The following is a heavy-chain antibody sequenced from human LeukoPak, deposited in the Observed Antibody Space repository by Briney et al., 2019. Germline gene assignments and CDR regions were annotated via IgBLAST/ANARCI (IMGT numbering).Heavy chain of an antibody. V-gene: IGHV4-31*03. D-gene: IGHD3-3*01. CDR1: GGSISSGGYY. J-gene: IGHJ6*02. Sequence: SQTLSLTCTVSGGSISSGGYYWSWIRQHPGKGLEWIGYIYYSGSTYYNPSLKSRVTISVDTSKNQFSLKLSSVTAADTAVYYCARGRYTYYDFWSGPKYYYYGMDVWGQGTTVTVSS. CDR3: ARGRYTYYDFWSGPKYYYYGMDV. CDR2: IYYSGST.